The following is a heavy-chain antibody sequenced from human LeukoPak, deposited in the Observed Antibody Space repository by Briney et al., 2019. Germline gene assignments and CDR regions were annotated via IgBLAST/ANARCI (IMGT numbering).Heavy chain of an antibody. CDR3: ARDSGGPDY. Sequence: GGSLRLSCAASVFTFSSYSTNWVRHARGKGLEWVSSISSSSSYIYYADSVKGRFTISRDNAKNSLYLQMNSLRAEDTAVYFCARDSGGPDYWGQGTLVTVSS. CDR2: ISSSSSYI. J-gene: IGHJ4*02. CDR1: VFTFSSYS. V-gene: IGHV3-21*01. D-gene: IGHD6-19*01.